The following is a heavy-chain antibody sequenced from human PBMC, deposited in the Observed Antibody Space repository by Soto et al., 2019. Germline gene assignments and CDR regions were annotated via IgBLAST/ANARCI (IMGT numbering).Heavy chain of an antibody. V-gene: IGHV4-39*01. CDR2: IYYNGNT. J-gene: IGHJ4*02. CDR1: GGSVSSNNYY. Sequence: QLQESGPGLVKPSETLSLTCTVSGGSVSSNNYYWGWIHQPPGRELEWIGSIYYNGNTYYNPSLNRRVTISIDMSMTQFSLNLRSVTAADADVYFCARFDTSWDFDYWGQGTLVTVSS. D-gene: IGHD2-2*01. CDR3: ARFDTSWDFDY.